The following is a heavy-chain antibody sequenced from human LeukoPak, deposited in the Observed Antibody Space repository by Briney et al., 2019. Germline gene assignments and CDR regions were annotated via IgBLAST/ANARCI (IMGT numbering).Heavy chain of an antibody. CDR3: ARDYREYQLLWGDDFDI. Sequence: GASVKVSCKASGYTFTRYYIHWVRQAPGQGLEWMGMVNPSDGATTYAQRFQGRVTMTRDMSTTTVYMDLRSLRSEDTAVYYCARDYREYQLLWGDDFDIWGQGTMVTVSS. D-gene: IGHD2-2*01. J-gene: IGHJ3*02. CDR1: GYTFTRYY. V-gene: IGHV1-46*01. CDR2: VNPSDGAT.